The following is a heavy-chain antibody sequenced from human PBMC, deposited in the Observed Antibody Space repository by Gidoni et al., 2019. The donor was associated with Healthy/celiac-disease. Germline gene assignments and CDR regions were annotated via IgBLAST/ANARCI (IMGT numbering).Heavy chain of an antibody. Sequence: EVQLVESGGGLVRPGRCRRRSCTAYGFTLGDYAMSGFRKAPGKWLEWVGVIRSKADGGTTDYAASVIGRFTISRDDSKSIAYLQMISLKTEDSAVYYCTRWDCDTGYYWGQGTLVTVSS. V-gene: IGHV3-49*05. CDR2: IRSKADGGTT. D-gene: IGHD3-22*01. CDR1: GFTLGDYA. CDR3: TRWDCDTGYY. J-gene: IGHJ4*02.